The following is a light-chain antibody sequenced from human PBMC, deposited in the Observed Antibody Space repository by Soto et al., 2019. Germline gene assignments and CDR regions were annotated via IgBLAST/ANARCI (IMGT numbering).Light chain of an antibody. Sequence: QSVLTQPPSVSAAPGQKVTVSCSGSSSNIGNNHVSWYQHLPGTAPKVLIYDNNKRPSGIPDRFSGSKSATSATLDITGLQTGAEAAYYCGSWDRSLRGWVFGGGTKLTVL. V-gene: IGLV1-51*01. J-gene: IGLJ3*02. CDR3: GSWDRSLRGWV. CDR1: SSNIGNNH. CDR2: DNN.